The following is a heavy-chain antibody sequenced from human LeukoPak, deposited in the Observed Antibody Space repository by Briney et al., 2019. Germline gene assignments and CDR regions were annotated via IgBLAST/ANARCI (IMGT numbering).Heavy chain of an antibody. CDR1: GFTLSSYW. D-gene: IGHD1-26*01. CDR3: ARAVRWELLYYDYYMDV. CDR2: INSDGSST. Sequence: QPGGSLRLSRAASGFTLSSYWMHWVRQAPRKGLVWVSRINSDGSSTSYADSVKGRFTISRDNAKNTLYLQMNSLRAEDTAVYYCARAVRWELLYYDYYMDVWGKGTTVTVSS. V-gene: IGHV3-74*01. J-gene: IGHJ6*03.